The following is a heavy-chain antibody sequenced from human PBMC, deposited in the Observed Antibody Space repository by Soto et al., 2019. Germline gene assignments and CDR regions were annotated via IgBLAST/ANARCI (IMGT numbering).Heavy chain of an antibody. V-gene: IGHV3-30*18. Sequence: QVQLVESGGGVVQPGRSLRLSCAASGFTFSSLGMHWVRQAPGKGLEWVAIISHDGSSKYYADSVKGRFTISRDNSKNPLDLQLNSLRTEDTAVYYCAKEIGDSNDYPLDYWGQGTLVTVSS. CDR2: ISHDGSSK. CDR3: AKEIGDSNDYPLDY. CDR1: GFTFSSLG. J-gene: IGHJ4*02. D-gene: IGHD3-16*01.